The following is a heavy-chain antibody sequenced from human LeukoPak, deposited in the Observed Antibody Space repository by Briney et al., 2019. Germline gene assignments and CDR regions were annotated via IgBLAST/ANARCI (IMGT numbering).Heavy chain of an antibody. CDR3: GQDPNGNYIGAFDF. Sequence: GGSLRLSCAASGFTFSRYAMSWVRQAPGKGPEWVSAILGCGGTFYADAAKGRFTISIYNAKNTLYLQMNSLRAEDTATYYCGQDPNGNYIGAFDFWGRGTMVTVSS. D-gene: IGHD4-17*01. V-gene: IGHV3-23*01. CDR1: GFTFSRYA. J-gene: IGHJ3*01. CDR2: ILGCGGT.